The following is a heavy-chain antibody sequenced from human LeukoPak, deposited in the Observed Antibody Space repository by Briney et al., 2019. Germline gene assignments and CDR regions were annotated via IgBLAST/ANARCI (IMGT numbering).Heavy chain of an antibody. CDR3: TRDHCSYINCYEDYYYGMDV. CDR1: GFSVSSNY. CDR2: IYSGGTT. J-gene: IGHJ6*02. V-gene: IGHV3-53*01. Sequence: GGSLRLSCAASGFSVSSNYMSWVRQAPGKGLGWVSVIYSGGTTYYADSVKGRFTISRDNSKNTLYLQMNSLRSDDTAVYYCTRDHCSYINCYEDYYYGMDVWGQGTTVTVSS. D-gene: IGHD2-2*01.